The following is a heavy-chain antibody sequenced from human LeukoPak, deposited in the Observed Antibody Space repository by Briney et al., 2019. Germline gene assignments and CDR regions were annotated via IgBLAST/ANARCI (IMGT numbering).Heavy chain of an antibody. V-gene: IGHV4-59*01. CDR3: ARTRPGTTGVFDY. CDR1: GGSISSYY. D-gene: IGHD1-1*01. J-gene: IGHJ4*02. Sequence: SETLSLTCTVSGGSISSYYWSWIRQPPGKGLEWIGYIYYSGSTNYNPSLKSRVTISVDTSKNQFSLKLSSVTAADTAVYYCARTRPGTTGVFDYWGQGTLVTVSS. CDR2: IYYSGST.